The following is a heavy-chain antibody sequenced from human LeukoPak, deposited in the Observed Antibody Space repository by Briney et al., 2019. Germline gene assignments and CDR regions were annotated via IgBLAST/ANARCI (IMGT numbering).Heavy chain of an antibody. J-gene: IGHJ4*02. CDR1: GYTFTNYG. Sequence: ASVKVSCKTSGYTFTNYGVSWVRQAPGQGLEWMGWISASNGYTNYAQKLQGRITMTTDTSTSTAYMELRSLRSDDTAVYYCARDWVVPAAMLDYWGQGTLVTVSS. CDR2: ISASNGYT. V-gene: IGHV1-18*01. D-gene: IGHD2-2*01. CDR3: ARDWVVPAAMLDY.